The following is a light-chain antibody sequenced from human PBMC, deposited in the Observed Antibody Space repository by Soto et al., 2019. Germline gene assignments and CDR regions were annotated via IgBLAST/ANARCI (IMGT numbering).Light chain of an antibody. CDR1: QSINSY. Sequence: DIQMTQSPSSLSASIGDRVTITCRASQSINSYLNWYQQKSGKAPMLLIYAASTLQSGVPSRFSGSGFGTDFTLTISSLQPEDFATYHCQQSYSTPRTFGQGTRVEIK. J-gene: IGKJ1*01. CDR2: AAS. V-gene: IGKV1-39*01. CDR3: QQSYSTPRT.